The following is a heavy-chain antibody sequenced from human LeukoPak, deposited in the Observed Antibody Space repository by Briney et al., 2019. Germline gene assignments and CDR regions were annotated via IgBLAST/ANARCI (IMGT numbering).Heavy chain of an antibody. CDR2: IYYSGST. CDR3: ARDGGGAKSSHGRYYMDV. V-gene: IGHV4-39*07. CDR1: GATISSSSYY. D-gene: IGHD6-13*01. J-gene: IGHJ6*03. Sequence: SETLSLTCTVSGATISSSSYYWGWIRQPPGKGLEWIGSIYYSGSTYYNSSLKSRVTISVDTSKSQFSLKLSSVPAADTAVYYCARDGGGAKSSHGRYYMDVWGKGTTVTVSS.